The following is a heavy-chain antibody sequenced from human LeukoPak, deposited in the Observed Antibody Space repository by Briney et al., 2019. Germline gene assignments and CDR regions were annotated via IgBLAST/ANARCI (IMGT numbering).Heavy chain of an antibody. Sequence: GGSLRLSCAASGFTFSSYAMSWVRRAPGKGLEWVSAISGSGGSTYYADSVKGRFTISRDNSKNTLYLQMNSLRAEDTAVYYCARAVSYGDYYFDYWGQGTLVTVSS. CDR1: GFTFSSYA. V-gene: IGHV3-23*01. D-gene: IGHD4-17*01. CDR3: ARAVSYGDYYFDY. CDR2: ISGSGGST. J-gene: IGHJ4*02.